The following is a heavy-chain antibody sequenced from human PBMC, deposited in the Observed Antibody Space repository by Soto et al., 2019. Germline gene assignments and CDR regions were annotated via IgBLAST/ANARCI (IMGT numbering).Heavy chain of an antibody. CDR1: EFTFSPYA. CDR2: ISHDGNNQ. D-gene: IGHD2-2*01. Sequence: QVQLVESGGGVVQPGRSLRLSCAASEFTFSPYAMHWVRQAPGKGLEWVAVISHDGNNQYYADSVKGRFTISRDTAKNTLYLEMNSLRTEDTAIYFCAREIFTSPLPDRGMDVWGQGTTVIVSS. J-gene: IGHJ6*02. V-gene: IGHV3-30-3*01. CDR3: AREIFTSPLPDRGMDV.